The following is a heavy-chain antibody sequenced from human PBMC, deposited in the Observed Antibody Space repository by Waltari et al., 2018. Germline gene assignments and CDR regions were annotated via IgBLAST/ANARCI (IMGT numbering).Heavy chain of an antibody. Sequence: QLQLQESGPGLVKPSETLSLTCTVSGGSISSSTLFWGWIRQPLGQGLEWIGSMYDSGTTYYNPSLKGRVTISVDTSKNQFSLKVNSVTAADTAVYYCATHPPSQLGVVLNWFDPWGQGILVTVSS. D-gene: IGHD3-16*01. CDR2: MYDSGTT. J-gene: IGHJ5*02. CDR3: ATHPPSQLGVVLNWFDP. V-gene: IGHV4-39*01. CDR1: GGSISSSTLF.